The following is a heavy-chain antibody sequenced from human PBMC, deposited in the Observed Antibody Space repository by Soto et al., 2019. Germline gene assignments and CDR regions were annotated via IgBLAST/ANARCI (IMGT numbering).Heavy chain of an antibody. CDR3: ARETRRVKQWLGAFDY. CDR2: IYYSGNT. D-gene: IGHD6-19*01. J-gene: IGHJ4*02. V-gene: IGHV4-59*13. CDR1: GDSISSNY. Sequence: PSETLSLTCSVSGDSISSNYWTWIRQPPGKGLEWIGNIYYSGNTNYNPSLKSRVTISVDTSKNQFSLRLTSVTAADTAVYFCARETRRVKQWLGAFDYWGQGILVTVSS.